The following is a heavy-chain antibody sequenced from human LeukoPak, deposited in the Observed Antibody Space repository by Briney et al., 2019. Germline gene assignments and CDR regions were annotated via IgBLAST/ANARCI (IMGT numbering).Heavy chain of an antibody. CDR1: GGSISSYY. CDR2: ISYSGST. Sequence: KPSETLSLTCTVSGGSISSYYWSWIRRPPGKGLEWIGYISYSGSTNYNPSLKSRVTISVDTSKNHFSLKLSSVTAADTAIYYCARGQWLPVFDFWGQGTLVTVSS. D-gene: IGHD3-22*01. J-gene: IGHJ4*02. CDR3: ARGQWLPVFDF. V-gene: IGHV4-59*01.